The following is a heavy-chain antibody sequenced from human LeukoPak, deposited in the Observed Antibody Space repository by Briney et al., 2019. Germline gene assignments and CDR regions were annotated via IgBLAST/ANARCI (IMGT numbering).Heavy chain of an antibody. V-gene: IGHV4-34*01. D-gene: IGHD3-22*01. Sequence: SETLSLTCAVYGGSFSGYYWSWIRQPPGKGLEWIGELNHSGDTNYNPSLKSRVTISVDTSKNQFSLKLSSVTAADTAVYYCARGRYDSSGYYVDYWGQGTLVTVSS. J-gene: IGHJ4*02. CDR2: LNHSGDT. CDR3: ARGRYDSSGYYVDY. CDR1: GGSFSGYY.